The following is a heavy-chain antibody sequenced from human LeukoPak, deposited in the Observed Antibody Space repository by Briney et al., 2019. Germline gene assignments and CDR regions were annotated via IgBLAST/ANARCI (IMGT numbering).Heavy chain of an antibody. CDR1: VFTFTSYS. D-gene: IGHD3-16*02. J-gene: IGHJ6*03. V-gene: IGHV3-21*06. Sequence: GGSLRLSCAASVFTFTSYSMNCVRQAPEKGLEWVSSIISSSSYIYYADSVKSLFTISRDNDKNSLYLQMKRLREEDMDVYYCARVIAFRGYMDVWGKGTTVTVSS. CDR3: ARVIAFRGYMDV. CDR2: IISSSSYI.